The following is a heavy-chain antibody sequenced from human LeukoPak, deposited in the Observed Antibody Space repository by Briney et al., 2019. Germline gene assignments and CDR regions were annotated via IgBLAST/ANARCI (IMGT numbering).Heavy chain of an antibody. CDR1: GYTFTGYY. CDR3: AREPNCGGDCRWFDP. V-gene: IGHV1-2*02. J-gene: IGHJ5*02. CDR2: INPNSGGT. Sequence: ASVKVSCKASGYTFTGYYMHWVRQAPGQGLEWMGWINPNSGGTNYAQKFQGRVTMTRDPSISTAYMELSRLRSDDTAVYYCAREPNCGGDCRWFDPWGQGTLVTVSS. D-gene: IGHD2-21*02.